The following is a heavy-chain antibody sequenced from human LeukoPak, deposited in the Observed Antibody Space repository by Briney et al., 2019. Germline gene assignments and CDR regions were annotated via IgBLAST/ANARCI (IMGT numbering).Heavy chain of an antibody. V-gene: IGHV4-61*02. D-gene: IGHD2-15*01. CDR3: ARGAALAIDY. CDR1: GGSVTSGSYY. Sequence: SETLSLTRSVSGGSVTSGSYYWSWIRQPAGQGLEWIGRISTSGSTNYNPSLKSRVTMSLDTSKNQFSLKLNSLTAADTAVYYCARGAALAIDYWGQGALVTVSS. J-gene: IGHJ4*02. CDR2: ISTSGST.